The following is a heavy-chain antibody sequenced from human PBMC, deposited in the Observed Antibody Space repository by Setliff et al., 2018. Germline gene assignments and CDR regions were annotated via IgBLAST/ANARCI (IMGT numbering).Heavy chain of an antibody. J-gene: IGHJ4*02. CDR2: IIPIFGTA. Sequence: ASVKVSCKASGGTFSSYAISWVRQAPGQGLEWMGGIIPIFGTANYAQKFQGRVTITADESTSTAYMELSSLRADDTAIYYCAREASGHSYGSHWGPGTLVTVSS. CDR1: GGTFSSYA. CDR3: AREASGHSYGSH. V-gene: IGHV1-69*13. D-gene: IGHD5-18*01.